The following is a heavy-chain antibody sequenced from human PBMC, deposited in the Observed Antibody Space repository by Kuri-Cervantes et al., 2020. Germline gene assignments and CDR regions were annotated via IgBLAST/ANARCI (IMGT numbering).Heavy chain of an antibody. CDR1: GFTVSSNY. D-gene: IGHD5-18*01. J-gene: IGHJ6*02. Sequence: GGSLRLSCAASGFTVSSNYMSWVRQAPGMGLVWVSGIYSGGSTYYADSVKGRFTISRDNSNNTLYLQMNSLRAEDTAVYYCAKQITYSCGYDDGMDVWGQGTTVTVSS. CDR2: IYSGGST. V-gene: IGHV3-66*04. CDR3: AKQITYSCGYDDGMDV.